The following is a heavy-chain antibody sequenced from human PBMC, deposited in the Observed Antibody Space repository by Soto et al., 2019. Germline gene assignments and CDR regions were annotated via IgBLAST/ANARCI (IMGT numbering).Heavy chain of an antibody. D-gene: IGHD3-22*01. CDR1: GGSISSSNW. Sequence: SEALSLTCAVSGGSISSSNWWSWVRQPPGKGLEWIGEIYHSGSTNYNPSLKSRVTISVDKSKNQFPLKLSSVTAADTAVYYCAREDYYDSSGYYGYWGQGTLVTVSS. V-gene: IGHV4-4*02. CDR2: IYHSGST. J-gene: IGHJ4*02. CDR3: AREDYYDSSGYYGY.